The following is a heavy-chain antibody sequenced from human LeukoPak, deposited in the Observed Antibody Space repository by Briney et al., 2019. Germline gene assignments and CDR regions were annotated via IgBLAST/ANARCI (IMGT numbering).Heavy chain of an antibody. CDR2: IYYSGST. CDR1: GGSISSYY. J-gene: IGHJ4*02. V-gene: IGHV4-59*01. D-gene: IGHD5-18*01. CDR3: ARSHTPMVLDY. Sequence: SETLSLTCTVSGGSISSYYWSWIRQPPGKGLEWIGYIYYSGSTNYNPSLKSRVTISVDTSKNQFSLELSSVTAADTAVYYCARSHTPMVLDYWGQGTLVTVSS.